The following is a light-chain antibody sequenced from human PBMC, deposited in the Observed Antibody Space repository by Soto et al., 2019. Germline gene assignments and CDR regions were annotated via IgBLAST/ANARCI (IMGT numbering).Light chain of an antibody. CDR1: QSVSSY. CDR3: KQYGSSPPT. Sequence: EIVLTQSPATMSLSPGERATLSCRASQSVSSYLAWYQQKPGQAPRLLIYGASSRATGIPDRFSGSGSGTDFTLTISRLEPEEFAVYYCKQYGSSPPTVGQGTRLENK. J-gene: IGKJ5*01. V-gene: IGKV3-20*01. CDR2: GAS.